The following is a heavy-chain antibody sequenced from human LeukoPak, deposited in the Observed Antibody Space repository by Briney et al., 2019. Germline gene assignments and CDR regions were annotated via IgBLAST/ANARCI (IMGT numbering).Heavy chain of an antibody. V-gene: IGHV3-66*01. Sequence: PGGSLGLSCAASGFTVSSNYMSWVRQAPGKGLEWVSIIYSGGSTYYADSVKGRFTISRDNSKNTLYLQMNSLRAEDTAVYYCASIMRDYYDSSGTLSDYWGQGTLVTVSS. J-gene: IGHJ4*02. CDR3: ASIMRDYYDSSGTLSDY. CDR1: GFTVSSNY. CDR2: IYSGGST. D-gene: IGHD3-22*01.